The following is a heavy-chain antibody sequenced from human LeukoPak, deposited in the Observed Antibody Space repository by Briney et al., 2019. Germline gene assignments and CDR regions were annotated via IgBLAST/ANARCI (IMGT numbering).Heavy chain of an antibody. J-gene: IGHJ4*02. V-gene: IGHV3-48*03. Sequence: PGGSLRLSCAASGFTFSSYEMNWVRQAPGKGLEWVSYISSSGSTIYYADSVKGRFTISRDNAKNSLYLQMNSLRAEDTAVYYCATLDGDYVPYYFDYWGQGTLVTVSS. CDR2: ISSSGSTI. CDR1: GFTFSSYE. D-gene: IGHD4-17*01. CDR3: ATLDGDYVPYYFDY.